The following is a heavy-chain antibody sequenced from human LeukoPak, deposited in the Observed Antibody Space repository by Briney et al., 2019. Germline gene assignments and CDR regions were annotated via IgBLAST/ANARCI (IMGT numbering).Heavy chain of an antibody. CDR2: ISYDGSDK. J-gene: IGHJ6*02. Sequence: PGGSLRLSCAASGFTFSRYGMHWVRQAPGKGLEWVAFISYDGSDKYYADSVKGRFTISRDDSKNSLSLQMNSLKTEDTAVYYCTRVKVVGGTVFAMDVWGQGTTVTVSS. CDR1: GFTFSRYG. CDR3: TRVKVVGGTVFAMDV. V-gene: IGHV3-30*03. D-gene: IGHD1-26*01.